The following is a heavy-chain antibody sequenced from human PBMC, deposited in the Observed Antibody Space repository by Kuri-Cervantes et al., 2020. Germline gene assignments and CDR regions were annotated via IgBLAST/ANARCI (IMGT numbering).Heavy chain of an antibody. CDR1: GFTFSSYA. J-gene: IGHJ4*02. CDR2: ISVSGGST. Sequence: GESLKISCAASGFTFSSYAMSWVRQAPGKGLEWVSAISVSGGSTYYADSVKGRFTISRDNSKNTLYLQMNSLRAEDTAVYYCAKDTIFGVVPYFDYWGQGTLVTVSS. CDR3: AKDTIFGVVPYFDY. D-gene: IGHD3-3*01. V-gene: IGHV3-23*01.